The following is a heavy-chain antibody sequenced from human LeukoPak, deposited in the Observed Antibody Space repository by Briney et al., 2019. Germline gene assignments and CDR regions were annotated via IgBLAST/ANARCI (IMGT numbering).Heavy chain of an antibody. Sequence: SVKVSCKASGGTFSSYAISWVRQAPGQGLEWMGGIIPIFGTANYAQKFQGRVTITADKSTSTAYMELSSLRSEDTAVYYCARGVVGANYYYYYMDVWGKGTTVTVSS. D-gene: IGHD1-26*01. CDR2: IIPIFGTA. CDR1: GGTFSSYA. V-gene: IGHV1-69*06. CDR3: ARGVVGANYYYYYMDV. J-gene: IGHJ6*03.